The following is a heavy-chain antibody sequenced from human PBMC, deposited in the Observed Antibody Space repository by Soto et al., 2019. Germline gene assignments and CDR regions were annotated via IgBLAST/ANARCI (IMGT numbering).Heavy chain of an antibody. CDR3: ASWLKGPDIGNYYYGMDV. J-gene: IGHJ6*02. D-gene: IGHD2-15*01. CDR1: GGAFSDYA. Sequence: SVKVSCKASGGAFSDYAFSWVRQAPGQGLEWLGGIMPIFRAPDYAQKFQGRVTITADEFTRTAYMEMNSLRSEDTAVYYCASWLKGPDIGNYYYGMDVWGQGTTVTSP. CDR2: IMPIFRAP. V-gene: IGHV1-69*13.